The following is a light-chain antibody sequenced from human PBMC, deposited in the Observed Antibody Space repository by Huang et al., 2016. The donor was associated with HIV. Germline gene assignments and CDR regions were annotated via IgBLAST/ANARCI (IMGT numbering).Light chain of an antibody. CDR3: QQYNNGPPWT. Sequence: EIVMTQSPAPLSVTPGEGATLSCRATQSVSVNLAWYQQKPGQAPRLLIHSASTRATGIPVRFSGGGSGTEFTLTISRLQSEDSAVYYCQQYNNGPPWTFGQGTKVEIK. V-gene: IGKV3-15*01. CDR1: QSVSVN. CDR2: SAS. J-gene: IGKJ1*01.